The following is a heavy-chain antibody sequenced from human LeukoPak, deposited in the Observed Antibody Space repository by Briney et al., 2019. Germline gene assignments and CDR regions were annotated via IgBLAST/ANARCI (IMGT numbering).Heavy chain of an antibody. Sequence: ASVKVSCKASGYTFTGYHMHWVRQAPGQGLEWMGRINPNSGDTNYAQKFQGRVTMTRDTSISTAYMELSRLRSDDTAVYYCARDYCSSTSCLFDYWGQGTLVAVSS. V-gene: IGHV1-2*06. CDR1: GYTFTGYH. J-gene: IGHJ4*02. CDR2: INPNSGDT. CDR3: ARDYCSSTSCLFDY. D-gene: IGHD2-2*01.